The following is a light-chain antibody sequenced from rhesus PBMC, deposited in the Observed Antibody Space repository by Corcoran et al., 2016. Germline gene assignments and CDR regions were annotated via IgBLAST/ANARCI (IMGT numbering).Light chain of an antibody. V-gene: IGKV1-22*01. CDR3: QQYSSSPWT. CDR1: QSISCG. J-gene: IGKJ1*01. CDR2: TAS. Sequence: DIQMTQSPSSLSASVGDTVTITCRASQSISCGLAWYQQKPGKAPKLLIYTASTLQSGVPSRISGSGSGTDFTLTIRSLESEDFAASCCQQYSSSPWTFGQGTKVEIK.